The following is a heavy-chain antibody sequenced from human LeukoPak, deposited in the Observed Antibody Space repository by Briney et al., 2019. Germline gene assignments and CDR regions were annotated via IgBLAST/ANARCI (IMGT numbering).Heavy chain of an antibody. J-gene: IGHJ6*03. V-gene: IGHV3-7*03. CDR3: AKTDSSGYALYYYYMDV. Sequence: MNQDGTEKYYVDSVKGRFTISRDNAKNSLFLQMNSLRAEDTAVYYCAKTDSSGYALYYYYMDVWGKGTAVTVSS. D-gene: IGHD3-22*01. CDR2: MNQDGTEK.